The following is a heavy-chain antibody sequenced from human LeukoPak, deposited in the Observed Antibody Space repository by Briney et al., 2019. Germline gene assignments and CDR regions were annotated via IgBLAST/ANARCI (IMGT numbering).Heavy chain of an antibody. Sequence: GGSLRLSCAVSGFTFSNYWMSWVRQAPGKGLEWVANIKQDGSEKYYVDSVKGRFTISRDNAENSLYLQMNSLRAEDTAVYYCAREHYYDSSGAIDYWGQGTLVTVSS. CDR3: AREHYYDSSGAIDY. D-gene: IGHD3-22*01. V-gene: IGHV3-7*01. J-gene: IGHJ4*02. CDR2: IKQDGSEK. CDR1: GFTFSNYW.